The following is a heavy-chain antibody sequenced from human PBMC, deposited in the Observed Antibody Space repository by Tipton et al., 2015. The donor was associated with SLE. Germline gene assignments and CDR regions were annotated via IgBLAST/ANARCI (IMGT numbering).Heavy chain of an antibody. V-gene: IGHV4-4*07. J-gene: IGHJ4*02. CDR2: IHTSGTT. Sequence: LRLSCTVSGGSISSYYWSWIRQPAGKGLEWIGRIHTSGTTNYSPSLKSRVTMSVDTSKNQLSLNLTSVTAADTAVYYCAREVSVGATTRHFDYWGQGTLVTVSS. CDR1: GGSISSYY. CDR3: AREVSVGATTRHFDY. D-gene: IGHD1-26*01.